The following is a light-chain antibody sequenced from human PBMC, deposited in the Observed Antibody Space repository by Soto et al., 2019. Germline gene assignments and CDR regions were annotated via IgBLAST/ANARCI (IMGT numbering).Light chain of an antibody. J-gene: IGKJ2*01. V-gene: IGKV2-28*01. CDR3: MQALQTPLYT. CDR2: LGS. Sequence: DIVMTQSPLSLPVTPGEPASISCRSSQSLRHSNGYNYLDWYLQKPGQSPQLLIYLGSNRASGVPDRFSGSGSGTDLTLEISRVEAEDVGVYYCMQALQTPLYTFGQGTKVDIK. CDR1: QSLRHSNGYNY.